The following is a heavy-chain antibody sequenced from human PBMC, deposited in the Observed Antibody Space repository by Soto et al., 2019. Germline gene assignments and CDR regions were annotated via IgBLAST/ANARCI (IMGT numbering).Heavy chain of an antibody. D-gene: IGHD2-2*01. Sequence: QVQLVQSGAEVKKPGSSVKVSCKASGGTFSSYAISWVRQAPGQGLEWMGGIIPIFGTANYAQKFQGRVTITADEATSTASMELSSLRSGDTAVYYCAREGYCSSTSCYRTAVSPHYCGMDVWGQGATVTVSS. J-gene: IGHJ6*02. CDR2: IIPIFGTA. CDR3: AREGYCSSTSCYRTAVSPHYCGMDV. CDR1: GGTFSSYA. V-gene: IGHV1-69*01.